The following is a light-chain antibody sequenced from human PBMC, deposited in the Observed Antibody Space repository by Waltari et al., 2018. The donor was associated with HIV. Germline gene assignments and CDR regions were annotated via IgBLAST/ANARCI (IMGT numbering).Light chain of an antibody. V-gene: IGKV3-15*01. CDR1: YEISNS. Sequence: EIVMPQSPATLSVSPGGRATLSCRARYEISNSLVWYQQKPGQGPRLLIYWASTRATGVPGRFSGSGSGTDFTLTINSLQSEDLAVYYCQQYNSWPRTFGQGTKVEVK. CDR3: QQYNSWPRT. CDR2: WAS. J-gene: IGKJ1*01.